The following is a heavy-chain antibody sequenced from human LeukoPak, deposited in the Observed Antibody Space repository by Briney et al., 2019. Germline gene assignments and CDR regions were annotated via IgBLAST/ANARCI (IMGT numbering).Heavy chain of an antibody. V-gene: IGHV4-59*01. D-gene: IGHD3-3*01. J-gene: IGHJ5*02. CDR1: GGSISSYY. CDR2: IYYSGST. CDR3: ARSGYYRTNWFDP. Sequence: PSETLSLTCTVSGGSISSYYWSWIRQPPGKGLEWIGYIYYSGSTNYNPSLKSRVTISVDTSKNQFSLKLSSVTAADTAVYYCARSGYYRTNWFDPWGQGTLVTVSS.